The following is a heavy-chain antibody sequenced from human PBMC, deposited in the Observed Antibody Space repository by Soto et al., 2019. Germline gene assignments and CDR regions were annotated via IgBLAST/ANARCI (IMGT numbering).Heavy chain of an antibody. V-gene: IGHV5-51*01. D-gene: IGHD5-12*01. CDR3: AKAGVADAFDS. CDR2: IYPRDSDT. J-gene: IGHJ3*02. Sequence: RGESLKISWKGSGLSFISYWIGWVRQVPGKGLEFMGIIYPRDSDTTHNPSFQGQVTLSVDESINTAYLQWSSLKTSDTAMYYCAKAGVADAFDSLGQGKMVTV. CDR1: GLSFISYW.